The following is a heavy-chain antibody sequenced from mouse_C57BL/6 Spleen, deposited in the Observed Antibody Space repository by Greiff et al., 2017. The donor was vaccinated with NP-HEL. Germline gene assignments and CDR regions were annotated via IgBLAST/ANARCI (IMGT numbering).Heavy chain of an antibody. Sequence: ESGPGLVKPSQSLSLTCSVTGYSITSGYYWNWIRQFPGNKLEWMGYISYDGSNNYNPSLKNRISITRDTSKNQFFLKLNSVTTEDTATYYCAHYYGSRDWYFDVWGTGTTVTVSS. V-gene: IGHV3-6*01. CDR1: GYSITSGYY. J-gene: IGHJ1*03. CDR2: ISYDGSN. D-gene: IGHD1-1*01. CDR3: AHYYGSRDWYFDV.